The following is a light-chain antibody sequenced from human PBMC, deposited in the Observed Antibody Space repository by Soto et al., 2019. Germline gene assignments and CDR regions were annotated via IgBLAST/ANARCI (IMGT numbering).Light chain of an antibody. CDR1: SSDVGEYNY. CDR3: SSYTDSRTYVV. Sequence: QSALTQPASVSGSPGQSITISCTGTSSDVGEYNYVSWYQQHPGKAPKLMIYEVSNRPSGVSNRFSGSKSGNTASLTISGLQAEDEADYYCSSYTDSRTYVVFGGGTKLTVL. V-gene: IGLV2-14*01. CDR2: EVS. J-gene: IGLJ2*01.